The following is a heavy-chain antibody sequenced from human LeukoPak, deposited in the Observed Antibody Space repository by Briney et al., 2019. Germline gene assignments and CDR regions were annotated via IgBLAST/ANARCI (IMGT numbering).Heavy chain of an antibody. J-gene: IGHJ6*03. CDR1: GGTFSSYA. D-gene: IGHD5-18*01. Sequence: GASVKVSCKASGGTFSSYAISWVRQAPGQGLEWMGGIIPIFGTANYAQKFQGRVTITADKSTSTAYMELSSLRSEDTAVYYCARVAQVDTAMARYYYYYYMDVWGKGTTVTVSS. CDR2: IIPIFGTA. V-gene: IGHV1-69*06. CDR3: ARVAQVDTAMARYYYYYYMDV.